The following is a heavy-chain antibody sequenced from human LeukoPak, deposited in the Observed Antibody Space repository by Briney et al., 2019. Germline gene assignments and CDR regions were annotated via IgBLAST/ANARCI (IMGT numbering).Heavy chain of an antibody. J-gene: IGHJ6*02. V-gene: IGHV5-51*01. CDR3: ARHGPVAGTFSYGVDV. D-gene: IGHD6-19*01. Sequence: GESLKISCKGSGYSFTNYWSGWVRQMPGKGLEWMGVIYPGDSDSRYSPSFQGQVTISADKSTSTAYMQWSSLKASDSAMYYCARHGPVAGTFSYGVDVWRQGTTVTVSS. CDR1: GYSFTNYW. CDR2: IYPGDSDS.